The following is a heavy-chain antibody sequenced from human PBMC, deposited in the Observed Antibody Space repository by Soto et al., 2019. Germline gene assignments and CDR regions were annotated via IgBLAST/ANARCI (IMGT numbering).Heavy chain of an antibody. Sequence: PGGSLRLSCAASGFTFSSYAMSWVRQAPGKGLEWVSAISGSGGSTYYADSVKGRFTISRDNSKNTLYLQMNSLRAEDTAVYCCAYYYDSSGYYAPFDYWGQGTLVTVSS. D-gene: IGHD3-22*01. CDR3: AYYYDSSGYYAPFDY. CDR2: ISGSGGST. V-gene: IGHV3-23*01. CDR1: GFTFSSYA. J-gene: IGHJ4*02.